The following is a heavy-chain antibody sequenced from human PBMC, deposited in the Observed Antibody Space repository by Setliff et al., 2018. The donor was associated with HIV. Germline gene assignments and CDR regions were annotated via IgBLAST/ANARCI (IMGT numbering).Heavy chain of an antibody. D-gene: IGHD6-19*01. CDR1: GASITTSSYF. J-gene: IGHJ3*02. CDR2: ISHSGTT. V-gene: IGHV4-39*01. Sequence: SETLSLPCAVSGASITTSSYFWGWIRQPPGKGREWNGRISHSGTTYYSPSLNSRVTISADTSKNQCSLKLNSVSAADTALYFCAKHWSIAVATMRACEIWGQGTMVTVSS. CDR3: AKHWSIAVATMRACEI.